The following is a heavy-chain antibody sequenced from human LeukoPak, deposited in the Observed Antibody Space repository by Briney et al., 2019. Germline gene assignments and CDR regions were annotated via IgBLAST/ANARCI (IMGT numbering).Heavy chain of an antibody. J-gene: IGHJ6*02. CDR2: FDPEDGET. Sequence: GASVKVSCKVSGYTLTELSMHWVRQAPGKGLEWMGGFDPEDGETIYAQKFQGRVTITRDTSASTVYMDLSSLRSEDTAVYYCARDRGEAAPDGLWFGELLEDGMDVWGQGTTVTVS. CDR3: ARDRGEAAPDGLWFGELLEDGMDV. D-gene: IGHD3-10*01. CDR1: GYTLTELS. V-gene: IGHV1-24*01.